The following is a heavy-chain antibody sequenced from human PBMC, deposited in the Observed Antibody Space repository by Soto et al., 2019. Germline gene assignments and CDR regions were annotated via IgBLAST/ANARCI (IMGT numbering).Heavy chain of an antibody. CDR1: GYTLSSYA. V-gene: IGHV1-3*05. CDR2: LNAGNGNT. D-gene: IGHD6-6*01. J-gene: IGHJ4*02. Sequence: QVQLVQSGAEEKKPGASVKVSCKAPGYTLSSYAMHSVRQAPGQRLEWMGWLNAGNGNTKYSQKFQRRVTITRDTCASIAYMELGSLRSEDTAVYYCARVPGGSSSFFDYWGQGTLVTVSS. CDR3: ARVPGGSSSFFDY.